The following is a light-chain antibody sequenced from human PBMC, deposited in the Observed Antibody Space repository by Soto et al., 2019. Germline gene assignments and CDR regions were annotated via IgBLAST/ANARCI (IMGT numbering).Light chain of an antibody. Sequence: EIVLTQSPGTLSLSPGERATLSCRASQSVISNYLAWYQQKPGQAPRLLIYGASSRATGIPDRFSGSGSGTDFTLTISRLEPEDFAVYYRHHYGNSPQTFGQGTKVDIK. CDR3: HHYGNSPQT. V-gene: IGKV3-20*01. CDR1: QSVISNY. J-gene: IGKJ1*01. CDR2: GAS.